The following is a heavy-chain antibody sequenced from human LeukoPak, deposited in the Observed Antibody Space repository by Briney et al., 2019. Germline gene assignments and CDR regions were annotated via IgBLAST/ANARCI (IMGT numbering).Heavy chain of an antibody. D-gene: IGHD3-22*01. J-gene: IGHJ3*02. V-gene: IGHV4-59*01. Sequence: PSETLSLPCNVSGGSISNYYWNWIGQPPGKGLEYIGYIYYSGSTNYNPSLKSRVTMSVDTSKTQFSLKLSSVTTADTAVYYCARGVRGYYDSSGYYFNDAFDIWGQGTMVTVSS. CDR2: IYYSGST. CDR1: GGSISNYY. CDR3: ARGVRGYYDSSGYYFNDAFDI.